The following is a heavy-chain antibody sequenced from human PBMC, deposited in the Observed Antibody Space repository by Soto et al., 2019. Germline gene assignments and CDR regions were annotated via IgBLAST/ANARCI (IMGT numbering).Heavy chain of an antibody. CDR3: ARDAAVGLFDY. D-gene: IGHD1-26*01. Sequence: QVQLVESGAEVKKPGASVKVSCKASGYTFTNYGISWVRQAPGQGLEWMGWINPYNGNTKYAQKLQGRVTMTTDTSTSTAYMELRSLRSDDTAVYYCARDAAVGLFDYWGQGTLVTVSS. J-gene: IGHJ4*02. CDR1: GYTFTNYG. CDR2: INPYNGNT. V-gene: IGHV1-18*01.